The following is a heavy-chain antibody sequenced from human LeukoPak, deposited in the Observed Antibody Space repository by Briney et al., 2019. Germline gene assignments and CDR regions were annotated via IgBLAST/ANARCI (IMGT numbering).Heavy chain of an antibody. Sequence: GGSLRLSCVASGFIFSSYSMNWVRQPPGKGLEWVSYISSSSGTISYADSVKGRFTISRDNAKNSLYLQMNSLRAEDTAVYYCARGQGSAYWGQGTLVTVSS. V-gene: IGHV3-48*01. CDR1: GFIFSSYS. J-gene: IGHJ4*02. CDR2: ISSSSGTI. D-gene: IGHD6-6*01. CDR3: ARGQGSAY.